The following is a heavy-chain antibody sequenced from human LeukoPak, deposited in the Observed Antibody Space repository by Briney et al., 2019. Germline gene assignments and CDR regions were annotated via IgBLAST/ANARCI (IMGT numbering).Heavy chain of an antibody. Sequence: ASVKVSCKASGYIFTSYYMHWVRQAPGQGLEWMGIINPSGGATTYAQQFQGRVTMTGDTSTGTVYTELSSLRSEDTAVYYCARAKSSGYYTNPYFYGMDVWGQGTTVTVSS. CDR1: GYIFTSYY. V-gene: IGHV1-46*01. CDR2: INPSGGAT. J-gene: IGHJ6*02. CDR3: ARAKSSGYYTNPYFYGMDV. D-gene: IGHD3-22*01.